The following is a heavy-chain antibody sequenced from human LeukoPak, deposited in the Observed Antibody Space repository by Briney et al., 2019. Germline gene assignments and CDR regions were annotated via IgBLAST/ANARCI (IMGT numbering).Heavy chain of an antibody. Sequence: ASVKVSCKASGYTFTGYYMHWVRQAPGKGLEWMGGFDPEDGETIYAQKFQGRVTMTEDTSTDTAYMELSSLRSEDTAVYYCATDPMVRGVLDYWGQGTLVTVSS. CDR2: FDPEDGET. J-gene: IGHJ4*02. CDR3: ATDPMVRGVLDY. D-gene: IGHD3-10*01. CDR1: GYTFTGYY. V-gene: IGHV1-24*01.